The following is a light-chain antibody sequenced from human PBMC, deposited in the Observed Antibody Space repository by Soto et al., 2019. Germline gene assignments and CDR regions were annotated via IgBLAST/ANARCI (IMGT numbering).Light chain of an antibody. CDR2: EVG. Sequence: QSALTQPASVSGSPGQSITISCTGTSSDIGTYIYVSWYLQHPGKAPKLLIYEVGNRPSGVSNRFSGSKSGNTASLTISGLQAEDEAEYYCSSYTSSNSVVFGGGTKLTVL. V-gene: IGLV2-14*01. J-gene: IGLJ2*01. CDR1: SSDIGTYIY. CDR3: SSYTSSNSVV.